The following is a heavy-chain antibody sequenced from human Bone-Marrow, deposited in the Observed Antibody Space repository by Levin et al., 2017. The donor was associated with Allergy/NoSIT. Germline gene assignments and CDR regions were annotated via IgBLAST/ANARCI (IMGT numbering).Heavy chain of an antibody. Sequence: ASETLSLTCNVSGGFISTRSYYWGWIRQPPGKGLEWIGSIFSSGSSYYNPSLKSRVSISLDTSKNQFVLKMKSVTAADTAVYYCARSPPDVRFDYWGQGTRVTVSS. CDR3: ARSPPDVRFDY. V-gene: IGHV4-39*06. CDR1: GGFISTRSYY. CDR2: IFSSGSS. J-gene: IGHJ4*02.